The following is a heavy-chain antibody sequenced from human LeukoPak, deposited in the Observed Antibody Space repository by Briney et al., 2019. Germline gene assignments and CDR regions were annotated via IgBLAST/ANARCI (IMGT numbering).Heavy chain of an antibody. Sequence: GGSLRLSCVASGFTVSTNYISWVRQAPGKGLEWASYISSSHSTIYYADSVKGRFTISRDNAKNSLYLQINTLRAEDTAVYYCARVSGSSLTHYFDYWGQGSLVTVSS. V-gene: IGHV3-11*04. CDR1: GFTVSTNY. J-gene: IGHJ4*02. D-gene: IGHD1-26*01. CDR3: ARVSGSSLTHYFDY. CDR2: ISSSHSTI.